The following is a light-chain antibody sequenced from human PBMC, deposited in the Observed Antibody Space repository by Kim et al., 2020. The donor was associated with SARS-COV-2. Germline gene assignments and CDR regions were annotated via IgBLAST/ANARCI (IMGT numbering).Light chain of an antibody. J-gene: IGLJ2*01. CDR2: GRN. CDR3: QSRDSGGNVV. CDR1: SLRSYY. V-gene: IGLV3-19*01. Sequence: SSELTQDPAVSVALGQTVRITCQGDSLRSYYATWYQQKPRQAPLLVIFGRNNRPSEIPDRFSGSTSGNTASLTISGAQVEDEAEFYCQSRDSGGNVVFGGGTKLTVL.